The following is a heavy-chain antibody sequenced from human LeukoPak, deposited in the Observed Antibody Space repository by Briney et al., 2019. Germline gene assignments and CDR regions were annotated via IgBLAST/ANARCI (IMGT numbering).Heavy chain of an antibody. V-gene: IGHV3-53*01. CDR1: GFTVSSNY. J-gene: IGHJ4*02. D-gene: IGHD3-22*01. CDR3: ARTDYYDSSGYFDY. Sequence: GGSLRLSCAASGFTVSSNYMSWVRQAPGKGLEWVSVIYSGGSTYYADSVKGRFTISRDNSKNTLYLQMNSLRAEDTAVYYCARTDYYDSSGYFDYWGQGTLVTVSP. CDR2: IYSGGST.